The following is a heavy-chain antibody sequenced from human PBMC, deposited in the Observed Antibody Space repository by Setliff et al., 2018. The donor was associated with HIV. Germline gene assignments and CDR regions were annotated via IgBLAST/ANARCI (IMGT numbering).Heavy chain of an antibody. D-gene: IGHD1-1*01. CDR3: ARIIAYTDNWTPSYYFDY. V-gene: IGHV4-59*08. Sequence: SETLSLTCTVSSGSISYYYWSWVRQPPGGGLEWIGYVYHSGSTNYNPSLKSRVTISVDKSKNQFSLKLSSVTAADTAVYFCARIIAYTDNWTPSYYFDYWGQGTLVTVSS. CDR1: SGSISYYY. J-gene: IGHJ4*02. CDR2: VYHSGST.